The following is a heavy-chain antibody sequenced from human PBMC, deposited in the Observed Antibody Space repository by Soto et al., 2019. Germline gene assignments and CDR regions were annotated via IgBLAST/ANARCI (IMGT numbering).Heavy chain of an antibody. J-gene: IGHJ4*02. Sequence: EVQLLGSGGGLVQPGGSLRLSCAASGFTFSTYSMNWVRQAPGKGLEWVSYISSSSTYIHYADSVKGRFTISRDNAKNSLYLQMNSLRAEDTAVYYCLIAVAGSFAPDYWGQGTLVTVSS. CDR3: LIAVAGSFAPDY. V-gene: IGHV3-21*01. CDR2: ISSSSTYI. D-gene: IGHD6-19*01. CDR1: GFTFSTYS.